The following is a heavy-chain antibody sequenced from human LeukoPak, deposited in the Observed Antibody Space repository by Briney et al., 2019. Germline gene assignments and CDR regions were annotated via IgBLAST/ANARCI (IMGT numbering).Heavy chain of an antibody. V-gene: IGHV3-48*04. CDR3: ARVGLAAAGAFDY. CDR1: GFNYSSYT. J-gene: IGHJ4*02. D-gene: IGHD6-13*01. CDR2: ISASRGIT. Sequence: GGSLRLSCAASGFNYSSYTMNWVRQAPGMGLEWLSYISASRGITYYADSVKGRFTISRDNAKNSLYLQMNSLRAEDTAVYYCARVGLAAAGAFDYWGQGTLVTVSS.